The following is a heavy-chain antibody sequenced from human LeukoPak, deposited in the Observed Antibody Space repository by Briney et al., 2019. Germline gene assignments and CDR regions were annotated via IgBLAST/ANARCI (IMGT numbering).Heavy chain of an antibody. D-gene: IGHD1-14*01. CDR3: ARDKITGASTNDY. Sequence: PGGSLRLSCAASGFSFTNYWMSWVRQAPGMGLYWVAIINQDGSERYYVDSVKGRFTVSRDSAKSSLYLQMNSLRVEDTAVYYCARDKITGASTNDYWGQGTLVTVSS. CDR2: INQDGSER. J-gene: IGHJ4*02. CDR1: GFSFTNYW. V-gene: IGHV3-7*01.